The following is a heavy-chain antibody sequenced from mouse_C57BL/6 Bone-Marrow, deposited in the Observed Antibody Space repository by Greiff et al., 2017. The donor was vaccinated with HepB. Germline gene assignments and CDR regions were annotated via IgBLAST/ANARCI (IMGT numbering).Heavy chain of an antibody. V-gene: IGHV6-3*01. J-gene: IGHJ4*01. CDR3: TEDDGYYYYAMDY. D-gene: IGHD2-3*01. CDR2: IRLKSDNYAT. CDR1: GFTFSNYW. Sequence: EVKVEESGGGLVQPGGSMKLSCVASGFTFSNYWMNWVRQSPEKGLEWVAQIRLKSDNYATHYAESVKGRFTISRDDSKSSVYLQMNNLRAEDTGIYYCTEDDGYYYYAMDYWGQGTSVTVSS.